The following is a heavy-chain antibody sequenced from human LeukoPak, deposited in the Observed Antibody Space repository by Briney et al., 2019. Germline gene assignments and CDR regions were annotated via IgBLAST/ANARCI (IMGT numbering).Heavy chain of an antibody. Sequence: PGGSLRLSCAASGFTFSSYAMSWVRQAPGKGLEWVSAISGGAVTTYYADSVKGRFTISRDNSKNTLYLQMNSLRAEDTALYYCAKEEAGATWVGYWGQGTLVTVSS. CDR1: GFTFSSYA. D-gene: IGHD1-1*01. J-gene: IGHJ4*02. CDR3: AKEEAGATWVGY. V-gene: IGHV3-23*01. CDR2: ISGGAVTT.